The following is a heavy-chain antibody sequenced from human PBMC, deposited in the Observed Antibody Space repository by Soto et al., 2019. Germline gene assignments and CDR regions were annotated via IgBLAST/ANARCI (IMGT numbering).Heavy chain of an antibody. CDR2: INHSGST. CDR3: ARERTGGGWFDP. J-gene: IGHJ5*02. D-gene: IGHD3-16*01. CDR1: GGSFSGYY. Sequence: PSETLSLTCAVYGGSFSGYYWSWIRQPPGKGLEWIGEINHSGSTNYNPSLKSRVTISVDTSKNQFSLKLSSVTAADTAVYYCARERTGGGWFDPWGQGTLVTVSS. V-gene: IGHV4-34*01.